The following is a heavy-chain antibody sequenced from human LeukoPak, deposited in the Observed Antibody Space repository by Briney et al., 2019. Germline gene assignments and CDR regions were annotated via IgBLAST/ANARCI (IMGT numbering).Heavy chain of an antibody. CDR1: GLSFEHYF. D-gene: IGHD4-17*01. Sequence: SETLSLTCTVSGLSFEHYFWSWIRQPPGKGLEWIGYIYYGGGTNYNPSFESRITISVDTSKNRISLNLTSVTASDTAIYYCARERGDYDSDNWFDSWGQGTLVTVSS. V-gene: IGHV4-59*01. CDR3: ARERGDYDSDNWFDS. J-gene: IGHJ5*01. CDR2: IYYGGGT.